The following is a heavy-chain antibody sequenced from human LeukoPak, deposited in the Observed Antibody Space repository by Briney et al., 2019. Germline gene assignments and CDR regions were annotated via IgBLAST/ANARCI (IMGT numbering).Heavy chain of an antibody. V-gene: IGHV1-69*13. J-gene: IGHJ6*03. CDR2: IIPIFGTA. D-gene: IGHD1-7*01. CDR1: GGTFSSYA. CDR3: ARAVTGTTSNYYYYMDV. Sequence: GASVKVSCKASGGTFSSYAISWVRQAPGQGLEWMGGIIPIFGTANYAQKFQGRVTITADESTSTAYMELSSLRSEDTAVYYCARAVTGTTSNYYYYMDVWGKGTTVTVSS.